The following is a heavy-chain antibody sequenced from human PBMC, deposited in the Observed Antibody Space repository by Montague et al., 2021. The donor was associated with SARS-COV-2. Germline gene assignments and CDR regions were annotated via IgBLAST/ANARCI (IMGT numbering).Heavy chain of an antibody. D-gene: IGHD6-19*01. CDR1: GFSLSTSGMC. Sequence: PALVKPTQTLTLTCTFSGFSLSTSGMCVSWIRQPPGKALEWLALXXWDDDKYYSTSLKTRLTISKDTSKNQVVLTMTNMDPVDTATYYCARISAWYSSGWSAFDSWGQGTLVTVSS. CDR3: ARISAWYSSGWSAFDS. J-gene: IGHJ4*02. V-gene: IGHV2-70*01. CDR2: XXWDDDK.